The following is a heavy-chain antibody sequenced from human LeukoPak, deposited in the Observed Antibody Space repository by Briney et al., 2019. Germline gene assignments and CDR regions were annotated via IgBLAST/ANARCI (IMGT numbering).Heavy chain of an antibody. CDR2: INHSGGT. CDR1: GGSFSGYY. V-gene: IGHV4-34*01. CDR3: ARAISGYSYGYPISGYFDY. J-gene: IGHJ4*02. Sequence: SETLSLTCAVYGGSFSGYYWSWIRQPPGKGLEWIGEINHSGGTNYNPSLKSRVTISVDTSKNQFSLKLSSVTAADTAVYYCARAISGYSYGYPISGYFDYWGQGTLVTVSS. D-gene: IGHD5-18*01.